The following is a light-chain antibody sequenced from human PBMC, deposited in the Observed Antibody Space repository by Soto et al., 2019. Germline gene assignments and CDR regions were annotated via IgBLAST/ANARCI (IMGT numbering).Light chain of an antibody. CDR3: CSSVGGRIGV. V-gene: IGLV2-23*02. CDR2: EVN. J-gene: IGLJ3*02. CDR1: SSDVGSYDR. Sequence: QSALAQPASVSGSPGQSIAISCTGTSSDVGSYDRVSWYQHHPGKAPTLMIYEVNKRPSGVSDRFSGSKSGNTASLTISGLQAEDEADYYCCSSVGGRIGVFGGGTKVTVL.